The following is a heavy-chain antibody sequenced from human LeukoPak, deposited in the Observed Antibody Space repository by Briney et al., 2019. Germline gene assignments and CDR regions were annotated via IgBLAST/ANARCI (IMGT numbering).Heavy chain of an antibody. CDR3: ARHDVVSRAFDI. J-gene: IGHJ3*02. V-gene: IGHV3-48*04. D-gene: IGHD2-15*01. CDR1: GFTFSGHN. CDR2: VSISSGTL. Sequence: GGSLRLSCAASGFTFSGHNMNWVRQAPGKGLEWISFVSISSGTLYYADSVKGRFGISRDNAKSSLDLEMNSLRAEDTAVYYCARHDVVSRAFDIWGPGTMVTVSS.